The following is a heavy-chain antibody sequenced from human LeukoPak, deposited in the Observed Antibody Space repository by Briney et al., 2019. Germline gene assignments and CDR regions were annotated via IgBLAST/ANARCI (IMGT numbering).Heavy chain of an antibody. V-gene: IGHV4-31*03. D-gene: IGHD2-2*02. CDR3: ARGGYCSSTSCYTFGSPPDY. Sequence: PSQTLSLTCTVSGGSISSGGYYWSWIRQHPGKGLEWIGYIYYSGSTYYNPSLKSRVTISVDTSKNQFSLKLSSVTAADTAVYYCARGGYCSSTSCYTFGSPPDYWGQGTLVTVSS. CDR1: GGSISSGGYY. J-gene: IGHJ4*02. CDR2: IYYSGST.